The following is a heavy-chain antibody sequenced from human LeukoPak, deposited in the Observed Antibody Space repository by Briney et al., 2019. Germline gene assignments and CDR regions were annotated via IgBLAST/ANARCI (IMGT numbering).Heavy chain of an antibody. CDR2: IYNGGST. CDR1: GASVNSDSYY. D-gene: IGHD4-23*01. V-gene: IGHV4-61*03. J-gene: IGHJ4*02. CDR3: ARHYRGLDY. Sequence: SETLSLTCTVSGASVNSDSYYWSWIRQPPGKGLEWVGHIYNGGSTNYNPSLKSRVTMSVDTSKNHFSVKLSSVTAADTAVYYCARHYRGLDYWGLGTLATVSS.